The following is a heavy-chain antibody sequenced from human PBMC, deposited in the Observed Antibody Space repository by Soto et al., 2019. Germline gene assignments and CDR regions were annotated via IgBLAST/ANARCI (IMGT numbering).Heavy chain of an antibody. D-gene: IGHD6-6*01. V-gene: IGHV3-53*01. Sequence: GGSLRLSCAASGFTVNSNYMAWVRQTPGKGLEWVSLIYTVGSTYYADSVKGRFTISRDDSKNTLHLQMNSLSAEDTAIYYCARAVSARRFDYWGQGTLVTVSS. CDR1: GFTVNSNY. J-gene: IGHJ4*02. CDR2: IYTVGST. CDR3: ARAVSARRFDY.